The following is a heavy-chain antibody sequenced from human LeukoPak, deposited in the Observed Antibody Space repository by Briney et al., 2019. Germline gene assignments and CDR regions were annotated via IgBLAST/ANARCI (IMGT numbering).Heavy chain of an antibody. D-gene: IGHD3-22*01. J-gene: IGHJ4*02. CDR3: ARVLLDYYDSSGYPSDY. V-gene: IGHV1-69*10. Sequence: GASVKVSCKASGGTFSSYAISWVRQAPGQGLEWMGGIIPILGIANSAQKFQGRVTITADKSTSTAYMELSSLRSEDTAVYYCARVLLDYYDSSGYPSDYWGQGTLVTVSS. CDR2: IIPILGIA. CDR1: GGTFSSYA.